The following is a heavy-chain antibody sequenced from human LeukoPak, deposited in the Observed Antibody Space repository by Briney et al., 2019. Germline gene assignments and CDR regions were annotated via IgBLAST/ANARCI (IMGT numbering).Heavy chain of an antibody. CDR3: ARKRVWNYVFAY. V-gene: IGHV1-2*02. Sequence: GASVKVSCKASGYTFTDYYLHWVRQAPGQGLEWMGWINPNSGGTNYAQKFQGRVTLTRDTSIRTLYMEVTSLTSDDTAVYYCARKRVWNYVFAYWGQGTLVTVSS. CDR2: INPNSGGT. J-gene: IGHJ4*02. D-gene: IGHD1-7*01. CDR1: GYTFTDYY.